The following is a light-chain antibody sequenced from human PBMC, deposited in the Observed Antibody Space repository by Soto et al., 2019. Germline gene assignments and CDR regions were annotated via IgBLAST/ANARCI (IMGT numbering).Light chain of an antibody. CDR1: SSNIGSNY. CDR3: ATWDDSLRGVV. J-gene: IGLJ2*01. Sequence: QSVLTQTPSESGTPGQRVTISCSGSSSNIGSNYVYWYRQLPGTAPKLLIYANSQRPSGVPDRFSGSKSGTSASLAISGLRSEDEADYYCATWDDSLRGVVFGGGIKLTVL. CDR2: ANS. V-gene: IGLV1-47*01.